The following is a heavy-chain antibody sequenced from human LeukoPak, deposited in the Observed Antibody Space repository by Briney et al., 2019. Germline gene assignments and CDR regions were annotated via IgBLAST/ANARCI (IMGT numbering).Heavy chain of an antibody. CDR1: GYTFSLYG. J-gene: IGHJ6*02. V-gene: IGHV1-18*01. CDR2: ISDYNGNT. CDR3: AREGYYHGSGTYSPPKYYGMDV. Sequence: ASVKVSCKASGYTFSLYGLSWLRQAPGQGVEWMGWISDYNGNTDYAQKFQGRVRLTTDTGTTTAYMELRSLRPDDTAVYFCAREGYYHGSGTYSPPKYYGMDVWGQGTMVTVSS. D-gene: IGHD3-10*01.